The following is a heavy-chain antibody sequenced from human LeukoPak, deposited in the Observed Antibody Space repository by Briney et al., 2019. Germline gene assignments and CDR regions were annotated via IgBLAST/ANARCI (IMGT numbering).Heavy chain of an antibody. V-gene: IGHV1-8*01. CDR1: GYTFTSYD. Sequence: ASVTVSCKTSGYTFTSYDINWVRQATGQELEWMGWMNPNSGNTGYAQKFQGRVTMTRNTSINTAYMELSSLRSEDTAVYYCARGSQPFDYWGQGTLVTVSS. J-gene: IGHJ4*02. CDR2: MNPNSGNT. CDR3: ARGSQPFDY.